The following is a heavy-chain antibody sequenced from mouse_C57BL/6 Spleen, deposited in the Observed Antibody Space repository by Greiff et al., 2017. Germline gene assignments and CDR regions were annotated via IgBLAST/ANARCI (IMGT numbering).Heavy chain of an antibody. D-gene: IGHD1-1*01. CDR3: TRDDYYGSSPWFAY. CDR2: ISSGGDYI. CDR1: GFTFSSYA. V-gene: IGHV5-9-1*02. Sequence: EVHLVESGEGLVKPGGSLKLSCAASGFTFSSYAMSWVRQTPEKRLEWVAYISSGGDYIYYADTVKGRFTISRDNARNTLYLQMSSLKSEDTAMYYCTRDDYYGSSPWFAYWGQGTLVTVSA. J-gene: IGHJ3*01.